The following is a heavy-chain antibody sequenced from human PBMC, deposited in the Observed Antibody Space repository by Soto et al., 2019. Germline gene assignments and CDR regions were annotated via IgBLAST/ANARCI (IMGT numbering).Heavy chain of an antibody. J-gene: IGHJ4*02. CDR1: GGSISNYY. Sequence: QVQLQESGPGLVKPSETVSLTCTVSGGSISNYYWSWVRQPPGKGLEWIGYIYDSGSTNYNPSLKSRVTISVDTSKNQFSLRLTSVTAADTAVYYCAAAPRYWGQGTLVTVSS. CDR3: AAAPRY. V-gene: IGHV4-59*01. D-gene: IGHD2-15*01. CDR2: IYDSGST.